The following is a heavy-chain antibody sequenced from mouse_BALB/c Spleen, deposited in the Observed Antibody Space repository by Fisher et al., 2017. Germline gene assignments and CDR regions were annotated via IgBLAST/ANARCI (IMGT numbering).Heavy chain of an antibody. J-gene: IGHJ1*01. D-gene: IGHD3-3*01. V-gene: IGHV5-6-3*01. CDR3: ARDRDFDV. Sequence: RFTISRDNARNTLYLQMSSLKSEDTAMYYCARDRDFDVWGAGTTVTVSS.